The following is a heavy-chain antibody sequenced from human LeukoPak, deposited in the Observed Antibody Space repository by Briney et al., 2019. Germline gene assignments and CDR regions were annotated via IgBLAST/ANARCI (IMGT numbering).Heavy chain of an antibody. CDR1: GFTLRNYG. D-gene: IGHD3-10*01. CDR3: XKQLWDGDY. Sequence: GGSLRLSCSASGFTLRNYGMSWVRQAPRKGLEWVSAISSDGRNTHYADSVKGRFTISRDNSKDTVYLQMNSLRAEDTAVYHXXKQLWDGDYWGQGTLVTVSS. J-gene: IGHJ4*02. CDR2: ISSDGRNT. V-gene: IGHV3-23*01.